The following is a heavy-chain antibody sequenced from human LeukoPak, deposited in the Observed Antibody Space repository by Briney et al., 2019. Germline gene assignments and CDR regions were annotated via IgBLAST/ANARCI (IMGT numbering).Heavy chain of an antibody. CDR1: GFTFSSNG. D-gene: IGHD1-26*01. V-gene: IGHV3-23*01. CDR3: AKNRGAGSHYYYHMNV. Sequence: GGSLRLSCAASGFTFSSNGMNWVRQAPGRGLEWVSYISATGGTIYYADSVKGRFTISRDNSKNTLYLQLNSLRVEDTAVYYCAKNRGAGSHYYYHMNVWGKGTTVTVSS. CDR2: ISATGGTI. J-gene: IGHJ6*03.